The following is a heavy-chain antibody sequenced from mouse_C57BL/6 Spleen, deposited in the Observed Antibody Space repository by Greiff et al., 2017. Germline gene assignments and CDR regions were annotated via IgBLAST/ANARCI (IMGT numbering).Heavy chain of an antibody. J-gene: IGHJ4*01. V-gene: IGHV5-6*01. CDR3: ERQDGSTIVTTSDAMDY. CDR1: GFTFSSYG. Sequence: EVQVVESGGDLVKPGGSLKLSCAASGFTFSSYGMSWVRQTPDKRLEWVATISSGGSYTYYPDSVKGRFTISRDNAKNTLYLQMSSLKSEDTAMYYCERQDGSTIVTTSDAMDYWGQGTSVTVSS. D-gene: IGHD2-5*01. CDR2: ISSGGSYT.